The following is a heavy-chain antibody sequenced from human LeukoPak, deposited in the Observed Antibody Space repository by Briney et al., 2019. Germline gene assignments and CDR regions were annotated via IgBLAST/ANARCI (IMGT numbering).Heavy chain of an antibody. Sequence: SVKVSCKASGGTLSGYAISWVRQAPGQGLEWMGGIIPIYGTPHSAQKFQGRVTITTDESTSTAFMDLSSLRSEDTAVYYCARGYCSSTSCYSGGEFDPWGQGTLVTVSS. D-gene: IGHD2-2*01. CDR2: IIPIYGTP. CDR1: GGTLSGYA. CDR3: ARGYCSSTSCYSGGEFDP. J-gene: IGHJ5*02. V-gene: IGHV1-69*05.